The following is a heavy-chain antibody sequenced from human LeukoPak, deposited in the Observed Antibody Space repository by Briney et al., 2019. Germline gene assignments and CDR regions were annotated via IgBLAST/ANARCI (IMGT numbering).Heavy chain of an antibody. J-gene: IGHJ6*04. Sequence: GQSLKIPYKGSGYSFTNHWIGWLRLMPGKGLEWMGIIYPGDSDTRYGPSFQGQVTISVDKSISSAYLQWSSLKASDTAMYYCATRITTAWDVWGKGTTVTVSS. CDR3: ATRITTAWDV. CDR1: GYSFTNHW. D-gene: IGHD6-13*01. V-gene: IGHV5-51*01. CDR2: IYPGDSDT.